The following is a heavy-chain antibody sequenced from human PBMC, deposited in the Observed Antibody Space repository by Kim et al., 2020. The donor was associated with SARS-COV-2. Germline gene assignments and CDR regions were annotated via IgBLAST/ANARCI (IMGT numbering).Heavy chain of an antibody. Sequence: SVKVSCKASGGTFSSYAISWVRQAPGQGLEWMGGIIPIFGTANYAQKFQGRVTITADESTSTAYMELSSLRSEDTAVYYCARDVVVVVAATGNWFDPWGQGTLVTVSS. J-gene: IGHJ5*02. D-gene: IGHD2-15*01. CDR3: ARDVVVVVAATGNWFDP. V-gene: IGHV1-69*13. CDR1: GGTFSSYA. CDR2: IIPIFGTA.